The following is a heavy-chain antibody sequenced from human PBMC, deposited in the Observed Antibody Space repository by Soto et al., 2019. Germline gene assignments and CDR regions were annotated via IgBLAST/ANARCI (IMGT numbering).Heavy chain of an antibody. V-gene: IGHV3-30*03. CDR1: GFIFTSSG. Sequence: PGGSLTLSCESSGFIFTSSGMHWLCQAQGKGLEWVAVISYDGIDENYADSVKGRFTISRDNAKNPLYLHMNSLRAEDTAVYYCVRDMQLWRLDSWGQGTLVTVSS. J-gene: IGHJ4*02. CDR2: ISYDGIDE. D-gene: IGHD2-21*01. CDR3: VRDMQLWRLDS.